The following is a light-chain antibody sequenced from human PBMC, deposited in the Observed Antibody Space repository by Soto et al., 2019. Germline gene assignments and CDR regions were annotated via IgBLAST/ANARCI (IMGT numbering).Light chain of an antibody. J-gene: IGLJ1*01. V-gene: IGLV2-14*01. CDR2: EVS. CDR1: TSDLGRYKF. Sequence: QSALTQPASVSGSPGQSITLSCTGTTSDLGRYKFVSWYQQYPGKAPRLMMYEVSNRPSGVSNRFSGSKSGNTASLTISGLQAEDEAIYYCNSYAGSNIYVFGTGTKLTVL. CDR3: NSYAGSNIYV.